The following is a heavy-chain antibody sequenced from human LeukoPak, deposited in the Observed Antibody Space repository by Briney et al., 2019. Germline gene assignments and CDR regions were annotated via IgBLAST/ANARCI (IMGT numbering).Heavy chain of an antibody. CDR3: ATGGVGMYYYYYMDV. CDR2: IRYDGSNK. Sequence: GRSLRLSCAASGFTFSSYGMHWVRQAPGKGLEWVAFIRYDGSNKYYADSVKGRFTISRDNSKNTLYLQMNSLRAEDTAVYYCATGGVGMYYYYYMDVWGKGTTVTVSS. D-gene: IGHD1-14*01. V-gene: IGHV3-30*02. CDR1: GFTFSSYG. J-gene: IGHJ6*03.